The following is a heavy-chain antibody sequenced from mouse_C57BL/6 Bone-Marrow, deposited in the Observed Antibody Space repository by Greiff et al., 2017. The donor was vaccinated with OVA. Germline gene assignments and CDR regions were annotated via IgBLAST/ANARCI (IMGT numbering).Heavy chain of an antibody. V-gene: IGHV14-4*01. D-gene: IGHD2-2*01. CDR3: TTWFSAWFAY. J-gene: IGHJ3*01. Sequence: VHVKQSGAELVRPGASVKLSCTASGFNIKDDYMHWVKQRPEQGLEWIGWIDPENGDTEYASKFQGKATITADTSSNTAYLQLSSLTSEDTAVYYCTTWFSAWFAYWGQGTLVTVSA. CDR1: GFNIKDDY. CDR2: IDPENGDT.